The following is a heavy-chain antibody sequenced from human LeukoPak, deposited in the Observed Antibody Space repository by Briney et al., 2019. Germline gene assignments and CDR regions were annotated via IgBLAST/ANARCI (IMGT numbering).Heavy chain of an antibody. Sequence: KPGGSLRLSCAASGFTFSKDWMSWVLQAPGKGLEWVGRIKSKTDGGTTDDAAPVKGRFTVSRDDSKNTLYLQMNSLKTEDTAVYYCTTYNDRDAFDIWGQGTMVTVSP. J-gene: IGHJ3*02. CDR1: GFTFSKDW. CDR3: TTYNDRDAFDI. V-gene: IGHV3-15*01. CDR2: IKSKTDGGTT. D-gene: IGHD1-14*01.